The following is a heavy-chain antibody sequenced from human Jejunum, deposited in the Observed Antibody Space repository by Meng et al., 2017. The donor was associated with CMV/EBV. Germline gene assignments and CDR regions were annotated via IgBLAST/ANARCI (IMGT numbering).Heavy chain of an antibody. D-gene: IGHD5-24*01. J-gene: IGHJ4*02. CDR1: GSILTNAC. Sequence: ASGSILTNACKGWVRQAQGKGLEWVGRIKSKTDEGKTDYGAPVKGRFTISRDDSKNTLYLQMNSLKTEDTAVYYCTTDLHNWVYWGQGRLVTVSS. CDR3: TTDLHNWVY. V-gene: IGHV3-15*01. CDR2: IKSKTDEGKT.